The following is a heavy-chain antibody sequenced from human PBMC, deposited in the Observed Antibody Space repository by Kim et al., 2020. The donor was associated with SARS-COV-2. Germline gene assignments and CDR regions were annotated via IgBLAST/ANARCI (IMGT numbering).Heavy chain of an antibody. CDR3: ARGPRYYGSGSYHAFDI. CDR2: INHSGST. J-gene: IGHJ3*02. Sequence: SETLSLTCAVYGGSFSGYYWSWIRQPPGKGLEWIGEINHSGSTNYNPSLKSRVTISVDTSKNQFSLKLSSVTAADTAVYYCARGPRYYGSGSYHAFDIWGQGRMVTVSS. CDR1: GGSFSGYY. D-gene: IGHD3-10*01. V-gene: IGHV4-34*01.